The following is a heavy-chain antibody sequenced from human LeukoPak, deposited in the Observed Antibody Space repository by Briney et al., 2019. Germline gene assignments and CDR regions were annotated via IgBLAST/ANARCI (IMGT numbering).Heavy chain of an antibody. CDR3: AIGITRGDFFQH. CDR2: IDPSDSST. J-gene: IGHJ1*01. Sequence: PGESLKISCKGSGYSFANYWITWVRQVPGKGLEWMGRIDPSDSSTKYSPSLQGHVTISVDKSISTASLQWSSLKASDTAMYYCAIGITRGDFFQHWGQGTLVTVSS. V-gene: IGHV5-10-1*01. D-gene: IGHD3-10*01. CDR1: GYSFANYW.